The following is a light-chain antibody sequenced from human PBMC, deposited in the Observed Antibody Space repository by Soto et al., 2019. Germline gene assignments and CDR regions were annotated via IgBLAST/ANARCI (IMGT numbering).Light chain of an antibody. CDR1: NSDVGSFDF. CDR3: CSDAGSSLYV. J-gene: IGLJ1*01. V-gene: IGLV2-23*02. Sequence: QPVLTQPASVSGSPGQSITISCTRTNSDVGSFDFVSWYQQYPGKAPKVMIYEITKRPSGVSNRVSGSKSGNTASLTISGLQADDEADYYCCSDAGSSLYVFGTGTKLTVL. CDR2: EIT.